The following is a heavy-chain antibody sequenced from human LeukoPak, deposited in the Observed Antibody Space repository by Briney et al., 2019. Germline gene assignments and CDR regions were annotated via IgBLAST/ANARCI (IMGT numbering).Heavy chain of an antibody. CDR2: IYYSGST. Sequence: NPSETLSLTCTVSGGSISSYYWSWIRQPPGKGLEWIGYIYYSGSTNYNPFLKSRVTISVDTSKNQFSLKLSSVTAADTAVYYCARVLWSGYSSFHGMDVWGQGTTVTVSS. D-gene: IGHD3-3*01. CDR1: GGSISSYY. V-gene: IGHV4-59*01. J-gene: IGHJ6*02. CDR3: ARVLWSGYSSFHGMDV.